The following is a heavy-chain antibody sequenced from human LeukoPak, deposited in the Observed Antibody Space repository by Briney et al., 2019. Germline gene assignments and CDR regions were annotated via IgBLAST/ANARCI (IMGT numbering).Heavy chain of an antibody. Sequence: GGSLRLSCAVSGFTFSNYAMSWVRQAPGKGLEWVSSISGSGGSTYYADSVKGRFTISRDNSKNTLDLQMNSLRAEDTALYYCVRDYYFDYWGQGTLATVSS. CDR2: ISGSGGST. CDR3: VRDYYFDY. J-gene: IGHJ4*02. V-gene: IGHV3-23*01. CDR1: GFTFSNYA.